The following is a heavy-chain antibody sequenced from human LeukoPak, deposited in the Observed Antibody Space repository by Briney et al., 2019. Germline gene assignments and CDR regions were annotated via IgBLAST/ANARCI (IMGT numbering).Heavy chain of an antibody. Sequence: GGSLRLACAASGFRFSSYAMSWVRQAPGKGLEWVLAISGSGGSTYYADSVKGRFTISRDNSKNTLYLQMNSLRAEDTAVYYCAKVLRANTAMVTFFGLNVDYWGQGTLVTVSS. J-gene: IGHJ4*02. CDR1: GFRFSSYA. CDR2: ISGSGGST. D-gene: IGHD5-18*01. CDR3: AKVLRANTAMVTFFGLNVDY. V-gene: IGHV3-23*01.